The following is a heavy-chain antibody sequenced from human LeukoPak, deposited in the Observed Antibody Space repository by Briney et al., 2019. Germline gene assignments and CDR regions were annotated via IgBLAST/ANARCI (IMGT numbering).Heavy chain of an antibody. CDR1: GGSISGYY. CDR3: ARGERPGLDY. Sequence: SETLSLTCTVSGGSISGYYWSWIRHPPGKGLEWVGYIYYSGHTNYNPSLKSRVTISVDTSKNQFSLRLISVTAADTAVYYCARGERPGLDYWGQGTLVTVSS. CDR2: IYYSGHT. J-gene: IGHJ4*02. V-gene: IGHV4-59*01. D-gene: IGHD1-14*01.